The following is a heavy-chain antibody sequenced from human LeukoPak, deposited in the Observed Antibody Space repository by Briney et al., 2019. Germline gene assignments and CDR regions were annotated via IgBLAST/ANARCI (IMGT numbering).Heavy chain of an antibody. CDR2: IQSDGSNT. D-gene: IGHD2-15*01. CDR3: AKRYCKSATCRSDMDA. CDR1: GFTFSNYG. Sequence: PGGSLRLSCAASGFTFSNYGMHWVRQAPGRGLEWVALIQSDGSNTYSADSVKGRFTISRDNPRNTLHLQMNRLRPEDTAVDYCAKRYCKSATCRSDMDAWGQGTTVTVSS. J-gene: IGHJ6*02. V-gene: IGHV3-30*02.